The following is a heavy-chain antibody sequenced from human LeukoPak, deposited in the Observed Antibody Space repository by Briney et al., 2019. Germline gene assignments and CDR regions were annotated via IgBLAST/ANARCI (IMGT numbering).Heavy chain of an antibody. CDR3: ARDTHTDFDH. J-gene: IGHJ5*02. V-gene: IGHV1-18*01. CDR2: ISAYNGNT. CDR1: AHTFTSYG. Sequence: GASVTLSCKASAHTFTSYGISWVRQAPGQVLEWMGWISAYNGNTNYAQKLQGRVTMTTDTTTSTAYMELRSLRSDDTAVYYCARDTHTDFDHWGQGTLVTVSS.